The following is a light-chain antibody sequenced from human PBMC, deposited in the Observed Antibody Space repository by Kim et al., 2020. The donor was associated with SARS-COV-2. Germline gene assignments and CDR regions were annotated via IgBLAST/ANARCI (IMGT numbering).Light chain of an antibody. J-gene: IGLJ1*01. CDR2: ANT. CDR1: TSNIGAGYD. CDR3: QSFDSSLSAYV. V-gene: IGLV1-40*01. Sequence: QRVTLSCTGSTSNIGAGYDVHWYRQLPGRAPKLLIFANTNRPSGVPDRFSGSKSGTSASLAITGLQAEDEADYYCQSFDSSLSAYVFGPGTTVTVL.